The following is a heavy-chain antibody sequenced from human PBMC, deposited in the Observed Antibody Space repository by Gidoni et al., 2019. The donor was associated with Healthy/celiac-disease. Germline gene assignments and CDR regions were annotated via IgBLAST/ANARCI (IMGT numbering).Heavy chain of an antibody. Sequence: QVQLVQSGAEVKKPGASVKVSCKVSGYPLPDVSMHWVRQAPGKGLEWMGGFDPEDGETIYAQKFQGRVTMTEDTSTDTAYMELSSLRSEDTAVYYCATPAKLVGSRQAFDIWGQGTMVTVSS. V-gene: IGHV1-24*01. D-gene: IGHD1-26*01. CDR3: ATPAKLVGSRQAFDI. CDR2: FDPEDGET. CDR1: GYPLPDVS. J-gene: IGHJ3*02.